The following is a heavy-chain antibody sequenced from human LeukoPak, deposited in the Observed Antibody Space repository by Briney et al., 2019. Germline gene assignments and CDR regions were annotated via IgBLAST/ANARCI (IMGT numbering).Heavy chain of an antibody. CDR3: AKEGDSSGYYSDAFDI. CDR2: ISGSGGST. Sequence: GGSLRLSCAASGFTFSSYAMSWVRQAPGKGLEWVSAISGSGGSTYYADSVKGRFTISRDNSKNTLYLQMNSLSAEDTAVYYCAKEGDSSGYYSDAFDIWGQGTMVTVSS. J-gene: IGHJ3*02. D-gene: IGHD3-22*01. V-gene: IGHV3-23*01. CDR1: GFTFSSYA.